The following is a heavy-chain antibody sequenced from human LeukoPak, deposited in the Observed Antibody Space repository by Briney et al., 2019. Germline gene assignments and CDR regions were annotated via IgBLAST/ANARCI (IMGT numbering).Heavy chain of an antibody. CDR1: GFTFSSYS. D-gene: IGHD3-10*01. V-gene: IGHV3-21*01. CDR2: ISSSSSYI. CDR3: ARDLMVRGVFDY. Sequence: GGSLRLPCAASGFTFSSYSMNWVRQAPGKGLEWVSSISSSSSYIYYADSVKGRFTISRDNAKSSLYLQMNSLRAEDTAVYYCARDLMVRGVFDYWGQGTLVTVSS. J-gene: IGHJ4*02.